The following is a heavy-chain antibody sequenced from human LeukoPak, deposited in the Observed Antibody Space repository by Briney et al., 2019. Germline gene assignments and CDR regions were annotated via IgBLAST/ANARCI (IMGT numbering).Heavy chain of an antibody. CDR1: GFTFSDYD. V-gene: IGHV3-11*01. CDR2: ISSSGSTV. J-gene: IGHJ4*02. Sequence: PGGSLRLSCTASGFTFSDYDLSWIGQAPGQGLEWASYISSSGSTVYYADSVKGRFTISRDNAKNSLYLQMNGLRAEDTAVYYCAKELIMVRLVLGYWGQGNLVTVSS. D-gene: IGHD3-10*01. CDR3: AKELIMVRLVLGY.